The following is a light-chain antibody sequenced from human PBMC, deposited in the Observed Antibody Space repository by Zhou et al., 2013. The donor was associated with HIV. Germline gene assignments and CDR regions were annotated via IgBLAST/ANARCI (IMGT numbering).Light chain of an antibody. CDR2: GAS. V-gene: IGKV3-20*01. CDR3: QHYGA. Sequence: EIVLTQSPGTLSLSPGERATLSCKASQSVSSSYLAWYQQKPGQAPRLLISGASSRATGIPDRFSGSGSGTDFTLTISRLEPEDFAVYYCQHYGAFGQGTKLEIK. CDR1: QSVSSSY. J-gene: IGKJ2*01.